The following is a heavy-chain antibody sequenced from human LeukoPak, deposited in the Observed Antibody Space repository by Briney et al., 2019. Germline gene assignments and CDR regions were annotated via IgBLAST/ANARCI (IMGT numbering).Heavy chain of an antibody. V-gene: IGHV3-43*01. J-gene: IGHJ4*02. CDR1: GFTFEDYT. CDR2: ISWDGTT. D-gene: IGHD3-22*01. CDR3: VKDLSYESSGSVIES. Sequence: GGSPRLSCAASGFTFEDYTMHWVRQGPGKTLEWVSLISWDGTTYYADSLKGRFTISRDNSKNSPYLQMDTLTTDDTAFYYCVKDLSYESSGSVIESWGQGTLVTVSS.